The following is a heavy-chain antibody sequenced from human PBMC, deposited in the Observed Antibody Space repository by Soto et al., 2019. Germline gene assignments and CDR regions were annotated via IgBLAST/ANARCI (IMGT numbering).Heavy chain of an antibody. CDR3: ARGYSYGHYYYYYGMDV. Sequence: GSLRLSCAASGFTFDDYGMSWVRQAPGKGLEWVSGINWNGGSTGYADSVKGRFTISRDNAKNSLYLQMNSLRAEDTALYYCARGYSYGHYYYYYGMDVWGQGTTVTVSS. CDR1: GFTFDDYG. D-gene: IGHD5-18*01. V-gene: IGHV3-20*04. CDR2: INWNGGST. J-gene: IGHJ6*02.